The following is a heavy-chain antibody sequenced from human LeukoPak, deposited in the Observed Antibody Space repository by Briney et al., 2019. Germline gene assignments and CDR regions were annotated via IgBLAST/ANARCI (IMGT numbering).Heavy chain of an antibody. V-gene: IGHV4-4*07. Sequence: SETLSLTCTVSGDSFSLYYWSWIRQPAGKGLEWIGRIYTSGSTNYNPSLKSRVTISVDTSKNQFSLKLSSVTAADTAVYYCARHLGSDYGDYFHAFDIWGQGTMVTVSS. J-gene: IGHJ3*02. CDR3: ARHLGSDYGDYFHAFDI. CDR1: GDSFSLYY. D-gene: IGHD4-17*01. CDR2: IYTSGST.